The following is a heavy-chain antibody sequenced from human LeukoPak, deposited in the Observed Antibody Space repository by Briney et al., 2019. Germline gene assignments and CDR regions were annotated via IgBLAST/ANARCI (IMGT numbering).Heavy chain of an antibody. CDR2: IKRKTDGGTT. V-gene: IGHV3-15*01. CDR1: GFTFSTYS. CDR3: TSGGLLYYYGMDV. D-gene: IGHD1-26*01. Sequence: GGSLRLSCAASGFTFSTYSMNWVRQAPGKGLEWVGRIKRKTDGGTTDYAAPVKGRFTISRDDSKNMLYLQMNSLKTEDTAVYYCTSGGLLYYYGMDVWGQGTTVTVSS. J-gene: IGHJ6*02.